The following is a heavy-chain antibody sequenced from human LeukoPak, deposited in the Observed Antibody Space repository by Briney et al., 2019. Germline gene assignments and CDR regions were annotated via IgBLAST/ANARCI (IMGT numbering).Heavy chain of an antibody. CDR1: GFTFSSYG. D-gene: IGHD1-26*01. CDR3: ARASDRYYYYYMDV. Sequence: GGSLRLSCAASGFTFSSYGMTWVRQAPGKGLEWVSGISGSGDNTWYADSVKGRFTISRDNSKKTLYLQMHSLRAEDTAVYYCARASDRYYYYYMDVWGKGTTVTISS. V-gene: IGHV3-23*01. J-gene: IGHJ6*03. CDR2: ISGSGDNT.